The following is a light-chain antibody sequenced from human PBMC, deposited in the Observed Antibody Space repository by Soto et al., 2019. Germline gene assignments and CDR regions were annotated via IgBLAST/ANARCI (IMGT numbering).Light chain of an antibody. V-gene: IGKV1-5*03. CDR3: QQYNNYWT. Sequence: IQLTQSPSTLSASVGDRVTITYRANQTVNTWLAWFQQKPGKAPGLLIYKASTLESGVPLRFSGSGSDTEFTLTIKSLQPDDSATYFCQQYNNYWTFGQGTKVEIK. CDR2: KAS. CDR1: QTVNTW. J-gene: IGKJ1*01.